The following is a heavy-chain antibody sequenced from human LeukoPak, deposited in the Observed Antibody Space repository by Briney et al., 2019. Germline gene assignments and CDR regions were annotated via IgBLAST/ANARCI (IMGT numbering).Heavy chain of an antibody. D-gene: IGHD3-22*01. Sequence: SETLSLTCAVYGGSFSGYYWSWIRQPAGKGLEWIGRIYTSGSTNYNPSLKSRVTMSVDTSKNQFSLKLSSVTAADTAVYYCARDPLYYYDSSGYSRLWGQGTLVTVSS. CDR1: GGSFSGYY. CDR3: ARDPLYYYDSSGYSRL. V-gene: IGHV4-4*07. CDR2: IYTSGST. J-gene: IGHJ4*02.